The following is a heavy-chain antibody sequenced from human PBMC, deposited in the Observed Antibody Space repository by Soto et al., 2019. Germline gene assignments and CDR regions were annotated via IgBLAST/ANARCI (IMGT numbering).Heavy chain of an antibody. CDR1: GYTFRNFG. V-gene: IGHV1-18*01. J-gene: IGHJ4*02. Sequence: ASVKVSFKASGYTFRNFGISWVRQAPGQGLEWMGWISAYNANANYAQKFQGRLTMTADTSTSTAYMELRSLRSDDTPVYYCARENSYFDYWGQGTLVTVSS. CDR3: ARENSYFDY. CDR2: ISAYNANA.